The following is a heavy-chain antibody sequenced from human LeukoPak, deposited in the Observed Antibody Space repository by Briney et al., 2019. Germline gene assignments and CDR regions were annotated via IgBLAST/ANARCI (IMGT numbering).Heavy chain of an antibody. CDR1: GGSITNSY. J-gene: IGHJ5*02. V-gene: IGHV4-59*08. CDR3: ATHVAVGETA. D-gene: IGHD1-26*01. Sequence: PSETLSLTCSVSGGSITNSYWSWIRQPPGKGLEWIGYIYYTGSTTYNPSYKSRVTISVDTSKNQVSLQLSSVTAAGTAVYYCATHVAVGETAWGQGTLVTVYS. CDR2: IYYTGST.